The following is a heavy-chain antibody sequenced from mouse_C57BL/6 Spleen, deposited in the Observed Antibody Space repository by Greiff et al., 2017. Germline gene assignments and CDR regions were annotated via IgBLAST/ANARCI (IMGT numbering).Heavy chain of an antibody. CDR2: ISGGGGNT. Sequence: EVHLVESGGGLVKPGGSLKLSCAASGFTFSSYTMSWVRQTPEKRLEWVATISGGGGNTYYPDSVKGRFTISRDNAKNTLYLQMSSLRSEDTALYYCARLATGYWYFDVWGTGTTVTVSS. V-gene: IGHV5-9*01. CDR1: GFTFSSYT. J-gene: IGHJ1*03. CDR3: ARLATGYWYFDV. D-gene: IGHD4-1*02.